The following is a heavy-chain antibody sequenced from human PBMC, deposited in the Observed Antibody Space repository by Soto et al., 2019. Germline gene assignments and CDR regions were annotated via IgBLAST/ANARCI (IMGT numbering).Heavy chain of an antibody. J-gene: IGHJ4*02. CDR1: GFTFSGYW. CDR2: IKEDGSEK. CDR3: ARSGSENDF. V-gene: IGHV3-7*03. Sequence: EVQLVESGGGLVQPGGSLRLSCAASGFTFSGYWMSWVRQAPGKGLEWVANIKEDGSEKNYVDSVRGRFTISRDNAMNSLYLEMNSLGAEDTAVYYCARSGSENDFWGQGTLVTVSS. D-gene: IGHD5-12*01.